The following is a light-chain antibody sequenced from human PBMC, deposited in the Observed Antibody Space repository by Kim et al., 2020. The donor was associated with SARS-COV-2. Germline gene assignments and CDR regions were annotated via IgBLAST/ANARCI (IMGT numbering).Light chain of an antibody. CDR3: QHYAFSPLT. J-gene: IGKJ4*01. Sequence: EIVLTQSPGTLSLSPGERATLSCRASQSVSSTYLAWYQQKPGQAPRLLIYGASSRATGIPDRFSGSGSGTDFTLTISRLEPEDFAVYYCQHYAFSPLTFGGGTKVDIK. CDR2: GAS. CDR1: QSVSSTY. V-gene: IGKV3-20*01.